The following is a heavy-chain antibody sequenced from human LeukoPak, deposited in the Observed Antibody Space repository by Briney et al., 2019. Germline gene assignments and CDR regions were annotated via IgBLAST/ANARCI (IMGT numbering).Heavy chain of an antibody. CDR2: IDDGGNT. J-gene: IGHJ3*02. CDR1: GGSFSDYF. CDR3: ARFSRIAWGDWGDAFDI. Sequence: SETLSLTCSVYGGSFSDYFWSWIRQSPGKGLEWIGEIDDGGNTNYNPSLMSRVIVSMEKSKKQFSLVMRSVAAADTAVYYCARFSRIAWGDWGDAFDIWGQGTTVIVSS. V-gene: IGHV4-34*01. D-gene: IGHD2-21*02.